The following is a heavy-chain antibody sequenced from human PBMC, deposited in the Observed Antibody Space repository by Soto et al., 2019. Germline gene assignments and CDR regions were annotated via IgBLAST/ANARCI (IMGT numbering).Heavy chain of an antibody. Sequence: VGSLRLSCAASGFKFSDYWMSWVRQAPGKGLEWVGNIKHDTSEAHYADSVKGRFTITRDNIKNFLFLQMNGLRSDDTASYYCARDGLLFSGPYRPSRFDYWGLGTLVTVSS. CDR2: IKHDTSEA. J-gene: IGHJ4*02. V-gene: IGHV3-7*03. CDR1: GFKFSDYW. CDR3: ARDGLLFSGPYRPSRFDY. D-gene: IGHD3-16*02.